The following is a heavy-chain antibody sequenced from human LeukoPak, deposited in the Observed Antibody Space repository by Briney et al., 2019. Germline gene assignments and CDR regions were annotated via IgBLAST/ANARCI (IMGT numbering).Heavy chain of an antibody. D-gene: IGHD1-1*01. V-gene: IGHV3-30-3*01. J-gene: IGHJ4*02. CDR3: ARAEGGGIAFLIDY. CDR1: GFTFSLYA. Sequence: GGSLRLSCEVSGFTFSLYAMHWVRQTPGKGPEWMAVVSYDGNNNYHADSVKGRFTISRDNSKNTLYLQMNSLRADDTAVYYCARAEGGGIAFLIDYWGQGTLVTVSS. CDR2: VSYDGNNN.